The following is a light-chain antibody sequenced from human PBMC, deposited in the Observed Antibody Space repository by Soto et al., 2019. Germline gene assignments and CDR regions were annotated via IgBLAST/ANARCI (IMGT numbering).Light chain of an antibody. V-gene: IGKV3-20*01. CDR2: GAS. J-gene: IGKJ5*01. Sequence: EIVLTQSPGTLSLSPGERATLSCRASQSVGSSYIAWYQQRPGQAPRLLIYGASSRATGIPDRFSASGSETDFTLTITRLEPEDFAVYYFQQYGSSSLTFGQGTRLEIK. CDR1: QSVGSSY. CDR3: QQYGSSSLT.